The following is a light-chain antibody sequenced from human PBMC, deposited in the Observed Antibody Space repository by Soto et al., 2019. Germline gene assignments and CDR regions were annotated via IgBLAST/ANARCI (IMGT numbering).Light chain of an antibody. CDR2: KVS. J-gene: IGKJ1*01. Sequence: DAVMTQSPVSLPVTLGQPASISCRSSQSLVYSDGNTYLNWFHQRPGQSPRRLIHKVSNRDSGVPDRFSGSGSDTDFTLSISRVEADDVGVFYCMQGISFTFGQGTKVDIK. CDR3: MQGISFT. CDR1: QSLVYSDGNTY. V-gene: IGKV2-30*01.